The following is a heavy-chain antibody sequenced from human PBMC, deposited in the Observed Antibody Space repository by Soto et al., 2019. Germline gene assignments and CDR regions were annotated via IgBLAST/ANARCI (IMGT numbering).Heavy chain of an antibody. CDR3: ARMAYCGADCYYYFEY. V-gene: IGHV3-11*01. CDR2: IRSSGSLI. Sequence: GGSLRLSCAASGFTFSDYFMSWIRQAPGKGLEWVSYIRSSGSLIYDADSVKGRFTTSRDNAKNSLYLQMNSLRAEDTAVYYCARMAYCGADCYYYFEYWGQGALVTVS. J-gene: IGHJ4*02. D-gene: IGHD2-21*02. CDR1: GFTFSDYF.